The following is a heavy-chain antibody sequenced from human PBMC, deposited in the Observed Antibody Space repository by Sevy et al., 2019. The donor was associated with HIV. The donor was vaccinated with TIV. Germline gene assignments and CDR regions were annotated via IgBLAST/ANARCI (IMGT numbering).Heavy chain of an antibody. D-gene: IGHD1-26*01. CDR1: GFTFNKAW. J-gene: IGHJ4*02. V-gene: IGHV3-15*01. CDR2: IKSKTDGATR. CDR3: AAGVGASDFDY. Sequence: GGSLRLSCGASGFTFNKAWMSWVRQAPGKGLEWIGRIKSKTDGATRDLAAPVKGRIIISRDDSKNTLYLQISNLKIEDKGVYFCAAGVGASDFDYWGQGTLVTVSS.